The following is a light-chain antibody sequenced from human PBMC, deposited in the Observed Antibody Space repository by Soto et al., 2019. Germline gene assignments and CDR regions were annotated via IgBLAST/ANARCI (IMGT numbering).Light chain of an antibody. J-gene: IGLJ2*01. CDR2: GNT. CDR3: QSYDSSLSAVV. V-gene: IGLV1-40*01. CDR1: SSNIGAGYD. Sequence: QSVLTQPPSVSGAPGQRVTISCTGSSSNIGAGYDVHWYQHLPGTAPKLLMYGNTNRPSGVPDRFSGSKSGTSASLAFTGLQAEDEADYYCQSYDSSLSAVVFGGGTKLTVL.